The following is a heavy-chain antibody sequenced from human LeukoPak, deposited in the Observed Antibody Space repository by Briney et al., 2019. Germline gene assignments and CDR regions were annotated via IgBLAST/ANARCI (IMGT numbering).Heavy chain of an antibody. J-gene: IGHJ6*03. CDR2: INHSGST. Sequence: ETLSLTCAVYGGSFSGYYWSWIRQPPGKGLEWIGEINHSGSTNYNPSLKSRVTISVDTPKNQFSLKLSSVTAADTAVYYCARHGSLWYYYDMDVWGKGTTVTVSS. CDR3: ARHGSLWYYYDMDV. V-gene: IGHV4-34*01. CDR1: GGSFSGYY.